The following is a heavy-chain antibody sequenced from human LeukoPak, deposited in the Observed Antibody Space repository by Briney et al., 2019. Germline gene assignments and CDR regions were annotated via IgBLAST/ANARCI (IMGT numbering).Heavy chain of an antibody. J-gene: IGHJ4*02. CDR2: INPSGGST. V-gene: IGHV1-46*01. CDR1: GYTFTNYA. D-gene: IGHD6-19*01. CDR3: ARAQWLEALDY. Sequence: ASVKVSCKASGYTFTNYAMHWVRQAPGQGLEWMGIINPSGGSTTYSQKFQGRVTMTRDMSTSTLYMELSSLRSEDTAVYYCARAQWLEALDYWGQGTLVTVSS.